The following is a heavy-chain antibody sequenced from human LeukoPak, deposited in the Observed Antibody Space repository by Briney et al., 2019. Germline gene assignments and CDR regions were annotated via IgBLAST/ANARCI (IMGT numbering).Heavy chain of an antibody. V-gene: IGHV4-38-2*02. Sequence: PSETLSLTCTVSGYSISSDYYWGWIRQPPGKGLEWIGSVYHSGNTYYNPSLKSRVTISVDTSKNQFSLKLSSVSAADTAVYYCERECCSGVSRYYFDYWGQGTLVTVSS. CDR1: GYSISSDYY. CDR2: VYHSGNT. CDR3: ERECCSGVSRYYFDY. J-gene: IGHJ4*02. D-gene: IGHD2-15*01.